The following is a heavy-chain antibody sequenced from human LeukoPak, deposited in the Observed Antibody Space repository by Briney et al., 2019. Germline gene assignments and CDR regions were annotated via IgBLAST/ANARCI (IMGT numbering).Heavy chain of an antibody. CDR3: AREVPQIFGVVTRRSPHQLDY. CDR2: IKQDGSEK. V-gene: IGHV3-7*01. Sequence: GGSLRLSCAASGFTFSSYWMSWVRQAPGKGLEWVANIKQDGSEKYYVDSVKGRFTISRDNAKNSLYLQMNSLRAEDTAVYYCAREVPQIFGVVTRRSPHQLDYWGQGTLVTVSS. J-gene: IGHJ4*02. D-gene: IGHD3-3*01. CDR1: GFTFSSYW.